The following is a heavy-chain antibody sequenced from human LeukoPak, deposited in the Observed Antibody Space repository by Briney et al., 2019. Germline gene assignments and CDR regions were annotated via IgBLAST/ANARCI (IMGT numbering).Heavy chain of an antibody. Sequence: GGSLRLSCAASGFTVSSNYMSWVRQAPGKGLEWVSVIYSGGSTYYADSVKGRFTISRDNSKNTLYLQMNSPRAEDTAVYYCARVLHLGWFDPWGQGTLVTVSS. CDR1: GFTVSSNY. V-gene: IGHV3-66*02. CDR2: IYSGGST. J-gene: IGHJ5*02. CDR3: ARVLHLGWFDP.